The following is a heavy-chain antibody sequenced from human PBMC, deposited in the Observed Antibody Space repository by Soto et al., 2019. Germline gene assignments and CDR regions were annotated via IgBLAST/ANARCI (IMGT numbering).Heavy chain of an antibody. D-gene: IGHD5-12*01. J-gene: IGHJ6*02. CDR1: GFAFSSYA. CDR3: ARGRWLQNIYYYGMDV. CDR2: ISYDGSNK. V-gene: IGHV3-30-3*01. Sequence: PGGALSVYCAASGFAFSSYAMHWVRQAPGKGLEWVAVISYDGSNKYYADSVKGRFTSSRDNSKNTLYLQMNSLRAEDTAVYYCARGRWLQNIYYYGMDVWGQGTTVTVS.